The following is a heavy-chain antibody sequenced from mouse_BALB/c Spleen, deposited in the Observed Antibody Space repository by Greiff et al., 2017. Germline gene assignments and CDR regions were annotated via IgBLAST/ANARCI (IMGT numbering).Heavy chain of an antibody. CDR1: GYTFTEYI. CDR2: FYPGSGSI. CDR3: ARHEDFNYYGSSYLYYAMDY. V-gene: IGHV1-62-2*01. J-gene: IGHJ4*01. Sequence: QVQLQQSGAELVKPGASVKLSCKASGYTFTEYIIHWVKQRSGQGLEWIGWFYPGSGSIKYNENFKDKATLTADKSSSTVYMELSRLTSEDSAVYFCARHEDFNYYGSSYLYYAMDYWGQGTSVTVSS. D-gene: IGHD1-1*01.